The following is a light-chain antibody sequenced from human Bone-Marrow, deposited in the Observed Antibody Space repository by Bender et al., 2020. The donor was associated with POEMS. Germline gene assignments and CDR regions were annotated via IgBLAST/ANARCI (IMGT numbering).Light chain of an antibody. Sequence: QSALTQPPSVSASPGQSVTISCTGGHNDIGSYDYVSWYQQHPGKAPKLMIYEDDERPSGVSIRFSGSKSGNTASLTISGLQAEDEGDYYCSSYAGSNTFLFGPGTKVTVL. CDR3: SSYAGSNTFL. CDR1: HNDIGSYDY. V-gene: IGLV2-23*02. J-gene: IGLJ1*01. CDR2: EDD.